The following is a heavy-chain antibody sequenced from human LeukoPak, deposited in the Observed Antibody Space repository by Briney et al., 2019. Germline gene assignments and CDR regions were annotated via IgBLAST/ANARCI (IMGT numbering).Heavy chain of an antibody. Sequence: PGGSLRLSCAASGFTFSSYAMSWVRQAPGKGLEWVSAISGSGGSTYYADSVKGRFTISRDNSKNTLYLQMNSLRAEDTAVYYCAKDGGNKHRDYGSFSRGEDWGQGTLVTVSS. CDR2: ISGSGGST. J-gene: IGHJ4*02. D-gene: IGHD3-10*01. V-gene: IGHV3-23*01. CDR3: AKDGGNKHRDYGSFSRGED. CDR1: GFTFSSYA.